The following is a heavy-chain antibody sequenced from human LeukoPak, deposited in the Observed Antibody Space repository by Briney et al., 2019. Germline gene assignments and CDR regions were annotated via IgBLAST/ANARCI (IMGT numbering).Heavy chain of an antibody. J-gene: IGHJ5*02. CDR1: GGSISSYY. Sequence: SETLSLTCTVSGGSISSYYWSWIRQPPGKGLEWIGYIYHSGSTNYNPSLKSRVTISVDTSKNQFSLKLSSVTAADTAVYYCARTYYDYVWGSYRPLPNWFDPWGQGTLVTVSS. CDR2: IYHSGST. D-gene: IGHD3-16*02. CDR3: ARTYYDYVWGSYRPLPNWFDP. V-gene: IGHV4-59*08.